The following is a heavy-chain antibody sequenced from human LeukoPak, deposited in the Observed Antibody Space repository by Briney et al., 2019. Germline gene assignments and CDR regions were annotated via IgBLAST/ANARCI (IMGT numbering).Heavy chain of an antibody. V-gene: IGHV3-48*03. CDR3: ARRSSSWSHFDY. CDR1: GFTFSSYD. D-gene: IGHD6-13*01. Sequence: GGSLRLSCAASGFTFSSYDMNWVRQAPGKGLEWVSYISSSGRSMYYADSVKGQFTISRDNAKNSLYLQVNSLRADDTAVYYCARRSSSWSHFDYWGQGTLVTVSS. CDR2: ISSSGRSM. J-gene: IGHJ4*02.